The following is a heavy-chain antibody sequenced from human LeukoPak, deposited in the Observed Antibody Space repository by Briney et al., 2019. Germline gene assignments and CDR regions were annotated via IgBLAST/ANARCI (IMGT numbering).Heavy chain of an antibody. CDR2: ISSSSSTI. CDR3: ARDRPFGEMDY. Sequence: GGSLRLSCAASGFTFSSYSMNWVRQAPGEGLEWVSYISSSSSTIYYADSVKGRFTISRDNAKNSLYLQMNSLRAEDTGVYYCARDRPFGEMDYWGQGTLVTVSS. V-gene: IGHV3-48*01. CDR1: GFTFSSYS. D-gene: IGHD3-10*01. J-gene: IGHJ4*02.